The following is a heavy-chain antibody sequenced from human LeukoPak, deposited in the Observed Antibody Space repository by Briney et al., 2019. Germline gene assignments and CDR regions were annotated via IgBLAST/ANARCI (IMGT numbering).Heavy chain of an antibody. CDR2: ISAYNGNT. Sequence: ASVKVSCKASGYTFTSYGISWVRQAPGQGLEWMGWISAYNGNTNYAQKLQGRVTMTTDTSTSTAYMELRSLRSDDTAVYYCARVIYYYGSGSYYPYDYWGQGTLVTVSS. J-gene: IGHJ4*02. CDR3: ARVIYYYGSGSYYPYDY. CDR1: GYTFTSYG. D-gene: IGHD3-10*01. V-gene: IGHV1-18*01.